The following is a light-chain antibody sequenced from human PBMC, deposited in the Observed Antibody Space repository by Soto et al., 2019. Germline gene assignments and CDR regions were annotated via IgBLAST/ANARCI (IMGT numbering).Light chain of an antibody. Sequence: VMIQAALSLHVTIGQPASISCRSNQSLVHSDGIAYFSWFQQRPGRSPRRLIYKVSNRDSGVPARFSGSGSGTDFALKISRVEAEDVGVYYCMQGTHWPITFGEGTRLEIK. CDR1: QSLVHSDGIAY. J-gene: IGKJ5*01. V-gene: IGKV2-30*02. CDR2: KVS. CDR3: MQGTHWPIT.